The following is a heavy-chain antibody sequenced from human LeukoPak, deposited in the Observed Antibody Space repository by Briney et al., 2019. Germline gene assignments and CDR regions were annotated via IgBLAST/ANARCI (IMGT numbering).Heavy chain of an antibody. D-gene: IGHD5-24*01. J-gene: IGHJ4*02. Sequence: SETLSLTCTVSGDSISGSSYYWGWIRQPPGKGLEWIGNIYYGGSTYYDPSLKSRVSISVDTSNNQFSLKVSSVTAADTAVYYCASADGYKIDYWGQGTLVTVSS. CDR3: ASADGYKIDY. V-gene: IGHV4-39*01. CDR2: IYYGGST. CDR1: GDSISGSSYY.